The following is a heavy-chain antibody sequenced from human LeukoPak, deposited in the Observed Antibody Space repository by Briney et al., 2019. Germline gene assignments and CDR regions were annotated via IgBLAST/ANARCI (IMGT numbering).Heavy chain of an antibody. CDR1: GGSISSSSYY. Sequence: SETLSLTCTVSGGSISSSSYYWGWIRQPPGKGLEWIGSIHYSGSTYYNPSLKSRVTISVDTSKNQFSLRLSSVTAADTAVYYCARDYRLTQIQYWGQGTLVTVSS. D-gene: IGHD1-26*01. CDR2: IHYSGST. V-gene: IGHV4-39*07. J-gene: IGHJ1*01. CDR3: ARDYRLTQIQY.